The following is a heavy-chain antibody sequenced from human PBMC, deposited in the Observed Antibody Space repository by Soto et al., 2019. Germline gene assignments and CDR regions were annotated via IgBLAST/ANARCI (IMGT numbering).Heavy chain of an antibody. J-gene: IGHJ6*02. D-gene: IGHD7-27*01. V-gene: IGHV5-10-1*01. Sequence: RGESLKISCKGSGYSFTSYWISWVRQMPGKGLEWMGRIDPSDSYTNYSPSFQGHVTISADKSISTAYLQWSSLKASDTAMYYCATASPNVLLTGDNYGMDVWGQGTTVTVSS. CDR1: GYSFTSYW. CDR2: IDPSDSYT. CDR3: ATASPNVLLTGDNYGMDV.